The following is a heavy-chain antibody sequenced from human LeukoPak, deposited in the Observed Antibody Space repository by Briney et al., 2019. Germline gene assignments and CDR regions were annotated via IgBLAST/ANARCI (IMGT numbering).Heavy chain of an antibody. D-gene: IGHD2-15*01. J-gene: IGHJ4*02. Sequence: GGSLRLSCAASGFTFSDYYMSWIRQAPGEGLEWVSYISSSGSTIYYADSVKGRFTISRDNAKNSLYLQMNSLRAEDTAVYYCARDAVVAASRLLLYWGQGTLVTVSS. CDR2: ISSSGSTI. CDR3: ARDAVVAASRLLLY. V-gene: IGHV3-11*04. CDR1: GFTFSDYY.